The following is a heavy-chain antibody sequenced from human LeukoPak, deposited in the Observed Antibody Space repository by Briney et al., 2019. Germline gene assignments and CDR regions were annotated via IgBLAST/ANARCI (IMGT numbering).Heavy chain of an antibody. V-gene: IGHV3-21*01. D-gene: IGHD4-17*01. CDR1: GFTFSSYS. CDR2: ISSSSSYI. CDR3: ARELDGDYGVIDY. J-gene: IGHJ4*02. Sequence: GGSLRLSCAASGFTFSSYSMNWVRQAPGKGLEWVSPISSSSSYIYYADSVKGRFTISRDNAKNSLYLQMNSLRAEDTAVYYCARELDGDYGVIDYWGQGTLVTVSS.